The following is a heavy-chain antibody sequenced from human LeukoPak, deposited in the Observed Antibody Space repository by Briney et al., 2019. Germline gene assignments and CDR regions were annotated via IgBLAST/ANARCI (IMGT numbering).Heavy chain of an antibody. D-gene: IGHD6-19*01. CDR2: IYNSENT. Sequence: PSETLSLTRTVSGGSVSSYYWSWIRQPPGKGLEWIGYIYNSENTKYNPPLERRATMSVNTSKNRFFLKLSSVTAADTAVYYCARFYSGPSGWFVLWYFDLWGRGTLVTVSS. V-gene: IGHV4-4*09. J-gene: IGHJ2*01. CDR1: GGSVSSYY. CDR3: ARFYSGPSGWFVLWYFDL.